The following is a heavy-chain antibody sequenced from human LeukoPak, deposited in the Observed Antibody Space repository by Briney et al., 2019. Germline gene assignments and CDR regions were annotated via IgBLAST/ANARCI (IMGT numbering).Heavy chain of an antibody. J-gene: IGHJ4*02. CDR2: INPKSGGI. Sequence: GASVKVSCKASGYTFTDYYMHWVRQAPGQGLEWMGWINPKSGGINYAQKFQGRVTMTRDTSISTAYMELSSLRSDDTAVYYCARDAEYCSGGSCSEFDYWGQGTLVTVSS. CDR1: GYTFTDYY. V-gene: IGHV1-2*02. CDR3: ARDAEYCSGGSCSEFDY. D-gene: IGHD2-15*01.